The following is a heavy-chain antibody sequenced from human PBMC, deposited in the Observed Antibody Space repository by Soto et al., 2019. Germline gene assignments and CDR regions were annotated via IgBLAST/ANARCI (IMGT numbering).Heavy chain of an antibody. CDR3: ARGQSSKYYYMDV. Sequence: EVQLVESGGGLVQPGGSLRLSCAASGFTVSSNYMSWVRQAPGKGLEWVSVIYSGGSTYYADSVKGRFTIPRHNSKNTLYLQMNSLRAEDTAVYYCARGQSSKYYYMDVWGKGTTVTVSS. D-gene: IGHD6-13*01. J-gene: IGHJ6*03. V-gene: IGHV3-53*04. CDR2: IYSGGST. CDR1: GFTVSSNY.